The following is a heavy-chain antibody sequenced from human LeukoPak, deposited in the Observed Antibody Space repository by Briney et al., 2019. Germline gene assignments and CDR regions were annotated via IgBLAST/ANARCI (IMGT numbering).Heavy chain of an antibody. Sequence: GGSLRLSCAASGFTFSRYAMDWVRQAPGKGLEWVAVISDDGTFTLYGDSVRGRFTISRDSSRNTLYLQMNSLRPEDTAVYYCTRDPYRDAPDYFDYWGQGTLVTVSS. V-gene: IGHV3-30-3*01. J-gene: IGHJ4*02. CDR2: ISDDGTFT. D-gene: IGHD1-14*01. CDR1: GFTFSRYA. CDR3: TRDPYRDAPDYFDY.